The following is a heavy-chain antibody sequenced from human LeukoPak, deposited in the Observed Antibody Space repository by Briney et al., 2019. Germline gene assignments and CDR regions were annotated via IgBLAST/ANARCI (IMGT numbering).Heavy chain of an antibody. J-gene: IGHJ3*02. CDR2: MYFSGTT. CDR1: GASISSYY. Sequence: PSETLSLTCTVSGASISSYYLSWIRQPPRRELEWIGYMYFSGTTDYNPSLKSRVTISVDTSRNQFSLKLSSVTAADTAVYYCAKSRFSLDAFDIWGQGTMVTVSS. V-gene: IGHV4-59*01. CDR3: AKSRFSLDAFDI. D-gene: IGHD2-2*01.